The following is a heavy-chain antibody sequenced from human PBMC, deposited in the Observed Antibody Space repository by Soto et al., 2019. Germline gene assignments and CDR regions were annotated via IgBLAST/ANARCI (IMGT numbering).Heavy chain of an antibody. CDR3: ARDASMAQLDF. D-gene: IGHD1-1*01. CDR2: ISPDGSQK. V-gene: IGHV3-30*03. Sequence: QVQLVESGGGVVQPGRSLRLSCGGSGFTFSVYGIHWVRQAPGKGLEWVAVISPDGSQKCYADSVKGRFTVSRDNSKDTLYLQMNSLRPEDTAVYYCARDASMAQLDFWGPGTLVTVSS. J-gene: IGHJ1*01. CDR1: GFTFSVYG.